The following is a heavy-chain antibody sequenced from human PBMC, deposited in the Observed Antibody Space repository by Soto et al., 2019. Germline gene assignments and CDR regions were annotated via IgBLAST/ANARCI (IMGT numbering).Heavy chain of an antibody. J-gene: IGHJ4*02. CDR3: GKDLEVDTAMVKSSYCDY. Sequence: EVQLLESGGGLVQPGGSLRLSCAASGFTFSSYAMSWVRQAPGKGLEWVSAISGSGGSTYYADSVKGRFTISRDNSKNTLSLQMNSLKAEDTAVYYCGKDLEVDTAMVKSSYCDYWGQGTLVTVSS. D-gene: IGHD5-18*01. V-gene: IGHV3-23*01. CDR2: ISGSGGST. CDR1: GFTFSSYA.